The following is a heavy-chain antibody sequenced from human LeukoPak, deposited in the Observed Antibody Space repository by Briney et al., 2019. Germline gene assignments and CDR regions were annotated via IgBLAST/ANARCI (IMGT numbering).Heavy chain of an antibody. D-gene: IGHD6-19*01. CDR2: ISSSSSYI. V-gene: IGHV3-21*01. J-gene: IGHJ6*02. CDR1: GFTFSSYS. Sequence: GGSLRLSCAASGFTFSSYSMNWVRQAPGKGLEWVSSISSSSSYIYYADSVKGRFTISRDNAKNSLYLQMNSLRAEDTAVYYCARDLPRESSGWYFYYYYGMDAWGQGTTVTVSS. CDR3: ARDLPRESSGWYFYYYYGMDA.